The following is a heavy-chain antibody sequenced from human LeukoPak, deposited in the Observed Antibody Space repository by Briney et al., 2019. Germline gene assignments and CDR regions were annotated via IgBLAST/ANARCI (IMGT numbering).Heavy chain of an antibody. CDR3: ARDIESGYFDY. CDR1: GFTFSSYD. J-gene: IGHJ4*02. CDR2: ISFDGSNK. V-gene: IGHV3-33*01. Sequence: GGSLRLSCAASGFTFSSYDMHWVRQAPGKGLEWVAVISFDGSNKYCADSVKGRFTISRDDSKNTLYLHMNSLRAEDTAVYYCARDIESGYFDYWGQGTLVTVSS. D-gene: IGHD3-16*02.